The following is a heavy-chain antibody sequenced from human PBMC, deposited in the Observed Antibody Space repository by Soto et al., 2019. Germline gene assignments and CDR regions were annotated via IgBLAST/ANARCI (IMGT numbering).Heavy chain of an antibody. J-gene: IGHJ5*01. CDR2: ISSSSSYI. CDR3: ARGSSSSPRNYWFDP. Sequence: PGGSLRLSCAASGFTFSSYSMNWVRQAPGKGLEWVSSISSSSSYIYYADSVKGRFTISRDNAKNSLYLQMNSLRAEDTAVYYCARGSSSSPRNYWFDPWGQGTLVNVSS. D-gene: IGHD6-6*01. CDR1: GFTFSSYS. V-gene: IGHV3-21*01.